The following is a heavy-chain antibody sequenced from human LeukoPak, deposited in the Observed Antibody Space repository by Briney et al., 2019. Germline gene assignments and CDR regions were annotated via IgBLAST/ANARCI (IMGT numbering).Heavy chain of an antibody. CDR3: ARDTRKGYYYYMDV. CDR1: GGTFSSYA. V-gene: IGHV1-69*06. Sequence: SVKVSCKASGGTFSSYAISWVRQAPGQGLEWMGGIIPIFGTANYAQKFQGRVTITVDKSTSTAYMELSSLRSEDTAVYYCARDTRKGYYYYMDVWGKGTTVTISS. J-gene: IGHJ6*03. CDR2: IIPIFGTA. D-gene: IGHD1-1*01.